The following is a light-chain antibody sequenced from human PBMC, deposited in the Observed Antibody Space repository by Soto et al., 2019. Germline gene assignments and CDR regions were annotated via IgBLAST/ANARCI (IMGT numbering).Light chain of an antibody. Sequence: DIQMTQSPSSVSASVGDTVTITCRASQVIYSWLAWYQQKPGKAPKLLIYSASRLQSGVPSRFGGSGSGTDFTLTISSLQPEDFATYFCQQASAYPITFGQGTRLEIK. CDR3: QQASAYPIT. J-gene: IGKJ5*01. CDR1: QVIYSW. CDR2: SAS. V-gene: IGKV1-12*01.